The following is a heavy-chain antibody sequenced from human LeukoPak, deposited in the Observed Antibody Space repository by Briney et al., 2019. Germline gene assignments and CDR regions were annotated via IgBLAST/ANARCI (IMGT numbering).Heavy chain of an antibody. J-gene: IGHJ4*02. D-gene: IGHD3-9*01. CDR2: IIPIFGTA. CDR1: GGTFSSYA. CDR3: ATMKRITIFRLGY. Sequence: ASVKVSCKASGGTFSSYAISWVRQAPGQGLEWMGRIIPIFGTANYAQKFQGRVTITADKSTSTAYMELSSLRSEDTAVYYCATMKRITIFRLGYWGQGTLATVSS. V-gene: IGHV1-69*06.